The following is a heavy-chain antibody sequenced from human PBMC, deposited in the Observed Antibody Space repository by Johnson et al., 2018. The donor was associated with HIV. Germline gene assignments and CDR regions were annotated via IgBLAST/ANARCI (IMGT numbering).Heavy chain of an antibody. Sequence: EVQLVESGGGLVQPGGSLRLSCVASGLTVSSNYMTWVRQSPGKGLECVSVIYSDGSTYFADSVKGRFPISRDNSKNTLFLQMNSLRAEDTAVFYCARASLARGGKIRAFDIWGQGTMVTVSS. D-gene: IGHD4-23*01. CDR1: GLTVSSNY. CDR3: ARASLARGGKIRAFDI. V-gene: IGHV3-66*01. CDR2: IYSDGST. J-gene: IGHJ3*02.